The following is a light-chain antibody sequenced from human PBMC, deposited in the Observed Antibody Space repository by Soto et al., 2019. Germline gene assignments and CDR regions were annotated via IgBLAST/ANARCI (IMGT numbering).Light chain of an antibody. CDR1: QSISSW. CDR3: QRCEILPYA. CDR2: DAS. J-gene: IGKJ2*01. Sequence: SLSSLSSKKRERVTNTCGASQSISSWLAWYQQKPGKAPKLLIYDASNVELGVPSRFRGRQAGTEFTFTISSLRPEEMTTDSCQRCEILPYAFGQVT. V-gene: IGKV1-5*01.